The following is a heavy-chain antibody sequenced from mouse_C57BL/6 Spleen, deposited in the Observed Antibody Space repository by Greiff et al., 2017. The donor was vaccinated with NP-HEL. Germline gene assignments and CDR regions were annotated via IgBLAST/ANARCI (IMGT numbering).Heavy chain of an antibody. D-gene: IGHD2-5*01. CDR1: GYTFTSYW. CDR2: IDPSDSVT. J-gene: IGHJ4*01. CDR3: ARSRAYYSNYVMDD. V-gene: IGHV1-52*01. Sequence: QVQLQQPGAELVRPGSSVKLSCKASGYTFTSYWMHWVKQRPIQGLEWIGNIDPSDSVTHYNQKFKDKATLTVDKSSSTAYMQLSSLTSEDSAVYYCARSRAYYSNYVMDDWGKGTSVTVSS.